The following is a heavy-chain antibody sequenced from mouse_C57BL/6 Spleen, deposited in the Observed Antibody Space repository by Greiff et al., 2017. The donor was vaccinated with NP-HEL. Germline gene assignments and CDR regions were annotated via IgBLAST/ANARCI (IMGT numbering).Heavy chain of an antibody. CDR3: ASGGGRDYFDD. J-gene: IGHJ2*01. CDR1: GYTFTDYY. V-gene: IGHV1-19*01. CDR2: INPYNGGT. Sequence: VQLQQSGPVLVKPGASVKMSCKASGYTFTDYYMNWVKQSHGKSLEWIGVINPYNGGTSYTQKFKGKATLTVDKSSSTAYMELNSLTSEDSAVYYCASGGGRDYFDDWGKGTTLTVSS.